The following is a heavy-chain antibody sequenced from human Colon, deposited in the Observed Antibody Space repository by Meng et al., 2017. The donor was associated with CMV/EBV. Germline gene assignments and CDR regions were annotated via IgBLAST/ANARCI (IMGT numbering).Heavy chain of an antibody. J-gene: IGHJ6*02. CDR3: AREKRGYSGYNYYGMDV. Sequence: GESLKISCAASGFTFSSYSMNWVRQAPGKGLEWVSSISSSSSYIYYADSAKVRFTISRDNAKNSLYLQMNSLRAEDTAVYYCAREKRGYSGYNYYGMDVGGQGTTVTVSS. D-gene: IGHD5-12*01. CDR2: ISSSSSYI. CDR1: GFTFSSYS. V-gene: IGHV3-21*01.